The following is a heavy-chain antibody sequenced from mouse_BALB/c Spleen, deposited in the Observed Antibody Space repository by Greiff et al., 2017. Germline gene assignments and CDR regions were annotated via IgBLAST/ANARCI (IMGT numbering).Heavy chain of an antibody. CDR1: GYSITSGYY. CDR2: ISYDGSN. V-gene: IGHV3-6*02. CDR3: ADYCDY. J-gene: IGHJ2*01. Sequence: EVKLMESGPGLVKPSQSLSLTCSVTGYSITSGYYWNWILQFPGTHLEWLGYISYDGSNNYNPSLKNRISITRDTSKNQFFLKLNSVTTEDTATYYCADYCDYWGQGTTLTVSS.